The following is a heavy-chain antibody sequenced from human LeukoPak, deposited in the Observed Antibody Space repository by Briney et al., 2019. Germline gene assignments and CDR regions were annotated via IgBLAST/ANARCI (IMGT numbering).Heavy chain of an antibody. Sequence: PGGSLRLSCAASGFSFSGYWMSWVCQAPGEGLGWVANIKPNTRDKDKVDSVKGRFTISRDNVKNSLYLQMNSLRAEDTAVYYCARDRRPDAFDVWGQGTMVTVSS. CDR1: GFSFSGYW. V-gene: IGHV3-7*01. J-gene: IGHJ3*01. CDR2: IKPNTRDK. CDR3: ARDRRPDAFDV.